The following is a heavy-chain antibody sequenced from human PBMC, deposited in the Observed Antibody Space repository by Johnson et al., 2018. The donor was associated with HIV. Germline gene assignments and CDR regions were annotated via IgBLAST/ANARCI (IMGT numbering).Heavy chain of an antibody. CDR3: AKDKDAFDI. CDR1: GFTFSRHP. Sequence: VQLVESGGGVVQPGESLRLSCAPSGFTFSRHPMHWVRQAPGKGLEHVATIASLGDNTYYAASVKGRFTISRDNFKNMLYLQMGSLRPDDTAVYYCAKDKDAFDIWGQGTMVTVSS. V-gene: IGHV3-64*07. J-gene: IGHJ3*02. CDR2: IASLGDNT.